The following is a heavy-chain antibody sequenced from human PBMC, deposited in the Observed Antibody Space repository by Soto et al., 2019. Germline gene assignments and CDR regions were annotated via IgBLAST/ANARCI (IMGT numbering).Heavy chain of an antibody. Sequence: QLQLQESGSGLVKPSQTLSLTCAVSGGSISSGGYSWSWIRQPPGKGLEWIGYIYHSGSTYYNPSLKSRVTISVARSKNQFSMKLGSVTAADTAVYYCARNYYDSSGTRGFLDYWGQGTLVTVSS. CDR2: IYHSGST. CDR3: ARNYYDSSGTRGFLDY. CDR1: GGSISSGGYS. V-gene: IGHV4-30-2*01. D-gene: IGHD3-22*01. J-gene: IGHJ4*02.